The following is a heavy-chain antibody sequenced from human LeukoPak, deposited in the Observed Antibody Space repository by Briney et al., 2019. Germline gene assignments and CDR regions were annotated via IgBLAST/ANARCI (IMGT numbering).Heavy chain of an antibody. J-gene: IGHJ4*02. CDR1: GFTFSSYW. CDR2: ISSSSSYI. D-gene: IGHD3-22*01. V-gene: IGHV3-21*01. CDR3: ARGPQYYYDSSGSD. Sequence: GGSLRLSCAASGFTFSSYWMNWVRQAPGKGLEWVSSISSSSSYIYYADSVKGRFTISRDNAKNSLYLQMNSLRAEDTAVYYCARGPQYYYDSSGSDWGQGTLVTVSS.